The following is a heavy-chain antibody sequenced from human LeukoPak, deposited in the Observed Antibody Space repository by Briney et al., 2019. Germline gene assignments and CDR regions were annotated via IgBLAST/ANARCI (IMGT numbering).Heavy chain of an antibody. CDR1: GGSISSGGYY. Sequence: PSQTLSLTCTVSGGSISSGGYYWSWIRQPPGKGLEWIGYIYHSGSTYYNPSLKSRVTISVDRSKNQFSLKLSSVTAADTAVYYCARDKSLDYWGQGTLVTVSS. CDR2: IYHSGST. V-gene: IGHV4-30-2*01. J-gene: IGHJ4*02. CDR3: ARDKSLDY.